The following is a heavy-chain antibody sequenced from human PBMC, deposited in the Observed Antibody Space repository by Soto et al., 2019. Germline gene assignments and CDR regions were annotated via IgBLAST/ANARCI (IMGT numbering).Heavy chain of an antibody. J-gene: IGHJ4*02. Sequence: QVQLQESGSGLVKPSQTLSLTCTVSGDSISSGDVYWTWIRQPPGKTLEWIGNIYFDGVTYYTPSLKSGLTISADTSNNPFSLKRNSVTAADTAVYGCARGVGLRRRLDSWGQGTLVTVSA. CDR2: IYFDGVT. V-gene: IGHV4-30-4*01. CDR3: ARGVGLRRRLDS. D-gene: IGHD3-10*01. CDR1: GDSISSGDVY.